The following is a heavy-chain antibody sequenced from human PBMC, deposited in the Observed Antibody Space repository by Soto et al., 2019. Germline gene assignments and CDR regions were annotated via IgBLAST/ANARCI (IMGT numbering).Heavy chain of an antibody. CDR3: AKDVVVGATTGLGDYYYYYGMDV. J-gene: IGHJ6*02. CDR2: ISYDGSNK. Sequence: QVQLVESGGGVVQPGRSLRLSCAASGFTFSSYGMHWVRQAPGKGLEWVAVISYDGSNKYYADSVKGRFTISRDNSKNTLYLQMNSLRAEDTAVLYCAKDVVVGATTGLGDYYYYYGMDVWGQGTTVTVSS. D-gene: IGHD1-26*01. V-gene: IGHV3-30*18. CDR1: GFTFSSYG.